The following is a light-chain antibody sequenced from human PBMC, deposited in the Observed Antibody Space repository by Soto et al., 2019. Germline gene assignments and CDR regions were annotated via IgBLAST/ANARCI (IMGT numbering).Light chain of an antibody. J-gene: IGKJ4*01. CDR1: QSVSSNY. CDR3: QQYGGSPRVT. CDR2: GAS. V-gene: IGKV3-20*01. Sequence: EIVLTQSPGTLSLSPGERATLSCRASQSVSSNYLAWYQQKPGQAPRLLIYGASSRATGIPDRFSGSGSGTAFTITISRLEPEDFAVYYCQQYGGSPRVTFGGGTKVEIK.